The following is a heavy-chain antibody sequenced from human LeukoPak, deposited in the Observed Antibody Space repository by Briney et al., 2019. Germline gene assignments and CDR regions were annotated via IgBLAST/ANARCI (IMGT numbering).Heavy chain of an antibody. CDR3: ARGFFSSSWYRLADY. D-gene: IGHD6-13*01. J-gene: IGHJ4*02. V-gene: IGHV1-8*01. CDR1: GHTFTSYD. Sequence: ASVKVSCKASGHTFTSYDINWVRQATGQGLEWMGWMNPNSGNTGYAQKFQGRVTMTRNTSISTAYMELSSLRSEDTAVYYCARGFFSSSWYRLADYWGQGTLVTVSS. CDR2: MNPNSGNT.